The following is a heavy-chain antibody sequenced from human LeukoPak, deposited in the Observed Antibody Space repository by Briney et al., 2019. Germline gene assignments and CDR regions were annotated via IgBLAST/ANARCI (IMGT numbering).Heavy chain of an antibody. J-gene: IGHJ6*02. CDR3: ARETIFGVVQTNYYYYGMDV. CDR2: VIPIFGTA. Sequence: SVKVSCKASGGTLSSYAISWGRQAPGQGLEWMGGVIPIFGTANYAQKFQGRVTITADESTSTAYMELSSLRSEDTAVYYCARETIFGVVQTNYYYYGMDVWGQGTTVTVSS. V-gene: IGHV1-69*01. CDR1: GGTLSSYA. D-gene: IGHD3-3*01.